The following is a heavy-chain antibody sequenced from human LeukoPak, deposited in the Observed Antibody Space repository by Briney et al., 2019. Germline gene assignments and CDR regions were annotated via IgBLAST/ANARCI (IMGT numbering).Heavy chain of an antibody. D-gene: IGHD6-13*01. CDR1: GFTFSSYA. Sequence: GGSLRLSCAASGFTFSSYAMSWVRQAPGKGLEWVSAISGSGGSTYYADSVKGRFAISRDNSKNTLYLQMNSLRAEDTAVYYCAKDRIAGRGLDYWGQGTLVTVSS. J-gene: IGHJ4*02. CDR2: ISGSGGST. V-gene: IGHV3-23*01. CDR3: AKDRIAGRGLDY.